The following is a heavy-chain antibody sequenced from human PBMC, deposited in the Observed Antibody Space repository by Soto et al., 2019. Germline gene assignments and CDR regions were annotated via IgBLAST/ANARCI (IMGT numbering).Heavy chain of an antibody. Sequence: GASVKVSCKASGYTFTGYYMHWVRQAPGQGLEWMGWINPNSGGTNYAQKFQGWVTMTRDTSISTAYMELSRLRSDDTAVYYCARGFTLGVRSPGTLGYWGQGTLVTVSS. D-gene: IGHD3-16*01. V-gene: IGHV1-2*04. J-gene: IGHJ4*02. CDR3: ARGFTLGVRSPGTLGY. CDR1: GYTFTGYY. CDR2: INPNSGGT.